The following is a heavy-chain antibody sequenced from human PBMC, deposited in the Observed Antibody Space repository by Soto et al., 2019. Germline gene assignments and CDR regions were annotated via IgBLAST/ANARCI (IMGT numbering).Heavy chain of an antibody. J-gene: IGHJ4*02. V-gene: IGHV1-18*01. CDR3: ARGGGLGKLAMGFDY. D-gene: IGHD3-16*01. Sequence: QVQLVQSGAEVKKPGASVKVSCKASGYTFNSYGITWVRQAPGQGLEWMGCISADNGNTNYAQNLQGRVTMTTDTSTSTAYMELRSLRTDDRAVYYCARGGGLGKLAMGFDYWCQGTLLTVSS. CDR1: GYTFNSYG. CDR2: ISADNGNT.